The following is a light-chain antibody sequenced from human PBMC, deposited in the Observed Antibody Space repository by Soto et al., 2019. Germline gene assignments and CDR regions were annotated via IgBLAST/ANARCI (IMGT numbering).Light chain of an antibody. CDR1: QSVSSY. Sequence: EIVLTQSPATLSLSPGERATLSCRASQSVSSYLAWYQQKPGQAPRLLIYDASNRATGIPARFSGSGSGTDFNLTISSLEPEDFAVYYCQQRSNWATFGPGTRLE. CDR3: QQRSNWAT. J-gene: IGKJ5*01. V-gene: IGKV3-11*01. CDR2: DAS.